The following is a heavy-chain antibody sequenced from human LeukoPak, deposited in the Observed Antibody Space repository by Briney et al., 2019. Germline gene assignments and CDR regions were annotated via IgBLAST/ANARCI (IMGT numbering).Heavy chain of an antibody. CDR2: IIPILGIA. CDR3: APWYDSSEGAPT. CDR1: GGTFSSYA. V-gene: IGHV1-69*04. J-gene: IGHJ5*02. Sequence: SVKVSCKASGGTFSSYAISWVRQAPGQGLEWMGRIIPILGIANYAQKFQGRVTITADKSASTAYMELSSLRSEDTAVYYCAPWYDSSEGAPTWGQGTLVTVSS. D-gene: IGHD3-22*01.